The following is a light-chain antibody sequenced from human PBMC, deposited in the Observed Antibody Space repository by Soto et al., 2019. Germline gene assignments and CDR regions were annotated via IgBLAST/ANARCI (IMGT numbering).Light chain of an antibody. CDR1: QSVGTN. J-gene: IGKJ5*01. V-gene: IGKV3-20*01. Sequence: ERVMTQSPVTLSVSPGESVTLSCRASQSVGTNLAWYQQKPGQAPSLLIYGVSTRATGIPTRFSGSGSGTDFTLTISRLEPEDFAVYHCQQYGSSPLITFGQGTRLEIK. CDR2: GVS. CDR3: QQYGSSPLIT.